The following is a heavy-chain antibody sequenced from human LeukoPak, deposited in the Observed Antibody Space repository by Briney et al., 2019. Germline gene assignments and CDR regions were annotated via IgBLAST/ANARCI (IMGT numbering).Heavy chain of an antibody. Sequence: GGSLRLSCAASGFTFSSNYMSWVRQAPGKGLEWVAVIYSGGSTYYTDSVTGRLTISRDNSKNTLYLQMTSLRAEDTAVYYCARDGSESSSWYYWGQGTLVTVSS. D-gene: IGHD6-13*01. CDR3: ARDGSESSSWYY. CDR1: GFTFSSNY. J-gene: IGHJ4*02. V-gene: IGHV3-53*01. CDR2: IYSGGST.